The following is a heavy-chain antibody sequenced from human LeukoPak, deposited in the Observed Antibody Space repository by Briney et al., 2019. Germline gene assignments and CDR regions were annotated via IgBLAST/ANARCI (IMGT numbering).Heavy chain of an antibody. CDR2: ISGSGVST. CDR3: APGRIVVAPYFDY. CDR1: GFTFSSYA. J-gene: IGHJ4*02. V-gene: IGHV3-23*01. D-gene: IGHD3-22*01. Sequence: GGSLRLSCTTSGFTFSSYAMNWVRQAPGRGLEWVSTISGSGVSTYYADSVKGRFTISRDNSKNTLYLQMNSLRAEDTAVYYCAPGRIVVAPYFDYWGQGTLVTVSS.